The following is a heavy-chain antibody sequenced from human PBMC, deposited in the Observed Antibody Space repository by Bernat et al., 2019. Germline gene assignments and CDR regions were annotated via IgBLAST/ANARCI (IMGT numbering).Heavy chain of an antibody. CDR2: IYYSGST. CDR1: GGSISSSSYY. D-gene: IGHD6-19*01. J-gene: IGHJ4*02. Sequence: QLQLQESGPGLVKPSETLSLTCTVSGGSISSSSYYWGWIRQPPGKGLEWIGSIYYSGSTYYNPSLKSRVNISVDTSKNQFSLKLSSVTAADTAVYYCARWPPIAVAGKGLDYWGQGTLVTVSS. V-gene: IGHV4-39*01. CDR3: ARWPPIAVAGKGLDY.